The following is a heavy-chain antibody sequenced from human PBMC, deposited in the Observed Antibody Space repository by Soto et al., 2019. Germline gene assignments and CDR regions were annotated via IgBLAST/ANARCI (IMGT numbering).Heavy chain of an antibody. V-gene: IGHV5-51*01. CDR2: IFPGDSET. J-gene: IGHJ4*02. CDR1: CYSFSTYW. CDR3: ARQGPGSY. Sequence: GESLKLSCTVSCYSFSTYWMGWVRQIPGKGLEWMGLIFPGDSETTYSPSFQGHVSISADTSISTAYLQWNSLKTSDSAIYYCARQGPGSYWGQGTQVTGSS. D-gene: IGHD2-15*01.